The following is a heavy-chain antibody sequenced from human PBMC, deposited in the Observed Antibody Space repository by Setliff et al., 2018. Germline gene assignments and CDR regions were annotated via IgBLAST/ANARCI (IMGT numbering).Heavy chain of an antibody. V-gene: IGHV3-30*02. CDR3: AKEIQPRRGPVYDSSGLAFDY. CDR1: GFAFSTYG. D-gene: IGHD3-22*01. CDR2: IRYDGSKK. Sequence: PGGSLRLSCAASGFAFSTYGIHWVRHTPGKGLEWVAYIRYDGSKKDYADYVRGRFTISRDDSKNTVSLQMNSLSAEDTAVYYCAKEIQPRRGPVYDSSGLAFDYWGQGTLVTVSS. J-gene: IGHJ4*01.